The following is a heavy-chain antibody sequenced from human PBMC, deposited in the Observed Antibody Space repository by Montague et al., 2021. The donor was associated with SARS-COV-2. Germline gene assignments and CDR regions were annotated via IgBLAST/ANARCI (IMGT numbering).Heavy chain of an antibody. D-gene: IGHD2-2*02. J-gene: IGHJ4*02. CDR3: AREGLGYCSSTSCYRGFDY. Sequence: SGSTNYNPSLKSRVTISVDTSKNQFSLKLSSVTAADTAVYYCAREGLGYCSSTSCYRGFDYWGKGTLVTVYS. CDR2: SGST. V-gene: IGHV4-59*01.